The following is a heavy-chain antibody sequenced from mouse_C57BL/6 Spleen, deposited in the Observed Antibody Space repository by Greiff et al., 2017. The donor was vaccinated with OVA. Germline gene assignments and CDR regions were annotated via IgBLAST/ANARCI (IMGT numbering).Heavy chain of an antibody. CDR1: GYTFTSYW. D-gene: IGHD2-5*01. J-gene: IGHJ2*01. CDR2: IDPSDSYT. CDR3: ARDYSKGGDY. Sequence: VQLQQPGAELVRPGTSVKLSCKASGYTFTSYWMHWVKQRPGQGLEWIGVIDPSDSYTNYNQKFKGKATLTVDTSSSTAYMQLSSLHSEDSAVYYFARDYSKGGDYWGQGTTLTGSS. V-gene: IGHV1-59*01.